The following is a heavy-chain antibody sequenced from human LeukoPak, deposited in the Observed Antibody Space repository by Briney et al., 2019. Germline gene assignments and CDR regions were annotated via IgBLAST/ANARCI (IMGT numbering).Heavy chain of an antibody. CDR2: ISGSGAST. CDR1: GFTFSSYA. V-gene: IGHV3-23*01. CDR3: ARDHSGSYYEVDY. J-gene: IGHJ4*02. Sequence: GGSLRLSCVASGFTFSSYAMSSVRQAPGEGLEWVSAISGSGASTYYADSVKGRFTISRDNSKNTLYLQMNSLRAEDTAVYYCARDHSGSYYEVDYWGQGTLVTVS. D-gene: IGHD1-26*01.